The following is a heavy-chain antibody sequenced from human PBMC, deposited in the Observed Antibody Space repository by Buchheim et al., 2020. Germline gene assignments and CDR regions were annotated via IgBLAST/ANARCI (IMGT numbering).Heavy chain of an antibody. CDR1: GYSFTSNA. V-gene: IGHV1-3*01. J-gene: IGHJ5*01. CDR3: ARDPRSSSGNWFDS. CDR2: MNVGSGDT. D-gene: IGHD1-26*01. Sequence: QVHLVQSGAEVKKPGASVKVSCKASGYSFTSNAIHWVRQAPGQRPEWMGWMNVGSGDTKYSQKFQDRVTITRDTSASTAYMEMSSLTSEDTAVYFCARDPRSSSGNWFDSWGQGTL.